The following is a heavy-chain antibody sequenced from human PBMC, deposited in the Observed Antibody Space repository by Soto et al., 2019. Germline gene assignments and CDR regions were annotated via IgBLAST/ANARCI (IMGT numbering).Heavy chain of an antibody. CDR1: GFTFSSYG. CDR2: ISYDGSNK. D-gene: IGHD1-20*01. V-gene: IGHV3-30*18. CDR3: AKDRRIPIIDY. J-gene: IGHJ4*02. Sequence: PGGSLRLSCAASGFTFSSYGMHWVRQAPGKGLEWVAVISYDGSNKYYADSVKGRFTISRDNSKNTLYLQMNSLRAEDTAVYYCAKDRRIPIIDYWGQGTLVTVSS.